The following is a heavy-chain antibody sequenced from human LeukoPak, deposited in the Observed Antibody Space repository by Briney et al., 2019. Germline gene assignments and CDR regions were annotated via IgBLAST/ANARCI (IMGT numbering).Heavy chain of an antibody. CDR2: IFDSGST. J-gene: IGHJ4*02. CDR3: ARQLFGDGYNPFDY. Sequence: SETLSLTCSVSGGSISSSSHYWGWIRQSPGMGLEWIGSIFDSGSTYYNPSLKSRVTISADTSKNQFSLKLSSVTAADTAVYYCARQLFGDGYNPFDYWGQGILVTVSS. CDR1: GGSISSSSHY. D-gene: IGHD5-24*01. V-gene: IGHV4-39*01.